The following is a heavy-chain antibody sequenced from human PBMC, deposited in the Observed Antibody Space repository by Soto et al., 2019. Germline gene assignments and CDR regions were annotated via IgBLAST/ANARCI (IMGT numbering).Heavy chain of an antibody. D-gene: IGHD3-16*01. Sequence: PSETLSLTCAASGGSISSGGYSWSWIRQAPGKGLEWIGYIYHSGSTYYNPSLKSRVTISVDRSKNQFSLKLSSVTAADTAVYYCARTDGKGGQGFDPWGQGTLVTVSS. CDR2: IYHSGST. CDR3: ARTDGKGGQGFDP. J-gene: IGHJ5*02. CDR1: GGSISSGGYS. V-gene: IGHV4-30-2*01.